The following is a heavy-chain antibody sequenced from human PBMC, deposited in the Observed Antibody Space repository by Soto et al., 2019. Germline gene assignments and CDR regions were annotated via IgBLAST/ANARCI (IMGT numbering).Heavy chain of an antibody. CDR3: ARGYCSSTSCYYYYYYGMDV. CDR1: VYSFTSYW. CDR2: IYPGDSDT. J-gene: IGHJ6*02. Sequence: GYSLNISCRGAVYSFTSYWIGWVRQMPGKGLELMGIIYPGDSDTRYSPSFQGQVTISADKSISTAYLQWSSLKASDTAMYYCARGYCSSTSCYYYYYYGMDVWGQGTTVTVSS. V-gene: IGHV5-51*01. D-gene: IGHD2-2*01.